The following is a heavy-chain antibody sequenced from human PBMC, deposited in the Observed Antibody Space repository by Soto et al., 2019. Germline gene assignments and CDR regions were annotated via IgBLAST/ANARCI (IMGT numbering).Heavy chain of an antibody. D-gene: IGHD3-22*01. Sequence: PGESLKISCKGSGYSFTSYWISWVRQMPGKGLEWMGRIDPSDSYTNYSPSFQGHVTISADKSISTAYLQWSSLKASDTAMYYCARQQITMIPFDYWGQRTLVTVSS. J-gene: IGHJ4*02. V-gene: IGHV5-10-1*01. CDR3: ARQQITMIPFDY. CDR2: IDPSDSYT. CDR1: GYSFTSYW.